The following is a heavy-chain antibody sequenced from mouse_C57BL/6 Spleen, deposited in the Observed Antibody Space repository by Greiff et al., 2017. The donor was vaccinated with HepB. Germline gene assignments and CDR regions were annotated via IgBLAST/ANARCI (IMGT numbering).Heavy chain of an antibody. D-gene: IGHD1-1*01. CDR1: GFTFSDYG. CDR2: ISNLAYSI. V-gene: IGHV5-15*01. Sequence: EVKVVESGGGLVQPGGSLKLSCAASGFTFSDYGMAWVRQAPRKGPEWVAFISNLAYSIYYADTVTGRFTISRENAKNTLYLEMSSLRSEDTAMYYCARLTTVGGWFAYWGQGTLVTVSA. J-gene: IGHJ3*01. CDR3: ARLTTVGGWFAY.